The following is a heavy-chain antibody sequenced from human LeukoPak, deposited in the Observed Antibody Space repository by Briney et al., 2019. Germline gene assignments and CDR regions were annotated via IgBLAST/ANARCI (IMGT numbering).Heavy chain of an antibody. V-gene: IGHV4-39*07. Sequence: SETLSLTCTVSGGSISSSSYYWGWIRQPPGRGLGWIGEINHSGSTNYNPSLKSRVTISVDTSKNQFSLKLSSVTAADTAVYYCARGRGATFIRDAFDIWGQGTMVTVSS. J-gene: IGHJ3*02. D-gene: IGHD1-26*01. CDR2: INHSGST. CDR1: GGSISSSSYY. CDR3: ARGRGATFIRDAFDI.